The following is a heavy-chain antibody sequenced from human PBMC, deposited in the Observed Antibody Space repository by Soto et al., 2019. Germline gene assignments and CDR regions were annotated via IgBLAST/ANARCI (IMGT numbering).Heavy chain of an antibody. CDR3: ASDSDTLDYYYDSSGYSFDY. J-gene: IGHJ4*02. D-gene: IGHD3-22*01. CDR2: ISSSSSTI. Sequence: GGSLRLSCAASGFTFSSYSMNWVRQAPGKGLEWVSYISSSSSTIYYADSVKGRFTISRDNAKNSLYLQMNSLRDEDTAVYYCASDSDTLDYYYDSSGYSFDYWGQGTLVTVSS. V-gene: IGHV3-48*02. CDR1: GFTFSSYS.